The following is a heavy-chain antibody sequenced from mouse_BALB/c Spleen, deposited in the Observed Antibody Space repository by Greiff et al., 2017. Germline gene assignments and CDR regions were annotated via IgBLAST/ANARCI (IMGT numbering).Heavy chain of an antibody. CDR3: ARPPYGSRGGWFAY. Sequence: EVQVVESGGGLVKPGGSLKLSCAASGFTFSSYTMSWVRQTPEKRLEWVATISSGGSYTYYPDSVKGRFTISRDNAKNTLYLQMSSLKSEDTAMYYCARPPYGSRGGWFAYWGQGTLVTVSA. D-gene: IGHD2-10*02. CDR2: ISSGGSYT. V-gene: IGHV5-9-3*01. J-gene: IGHJ3*01. CDR1: GFTFSSYT.